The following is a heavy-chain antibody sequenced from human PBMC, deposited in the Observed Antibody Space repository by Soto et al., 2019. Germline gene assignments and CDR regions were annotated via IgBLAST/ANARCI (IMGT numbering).Heavy chain of an antibody. CDR2: VIPLLSIS. J-gene: IGHJ6*03. D-gene: IGHD1-1*01. Sequence: QVQLVQSRAEVKKPGSSVKVSCKASGDTFSNHSINWVRQAPGQGLEWMGRVIPLLSISNYAQKFQGRVTITADRSTSTAYMELSSLRSEDTAMYYCARGLQRSKSYYYYYMDVWGKGTTVTVSS. V-gene: IGHV1-69*02. CDR1: GDTFSNHS. CDR3: ARGLQRSKSYYYYYMDV.